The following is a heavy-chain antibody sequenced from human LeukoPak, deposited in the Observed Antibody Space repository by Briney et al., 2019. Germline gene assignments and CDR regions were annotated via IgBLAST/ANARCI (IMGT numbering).Heavy chain of an antibody. CDR1: GGSISSGDYY. J-gene: IGHJ6*04. CDR3: ARGERFLEDV. V-gene: IGHV4-30-4*08. CDR2: IYYSGST. Sequence: SETLPLTGTVSGGSISSGDYYWSWIRQPPGKGLEWIGYIYYSGSTYYNPSLKSRVTISVDTSKNQFSLKLSSVTAADTAVYYCARGERFLEDVWGKGTTVTVSS. D-gene: IGHD3-3*01.